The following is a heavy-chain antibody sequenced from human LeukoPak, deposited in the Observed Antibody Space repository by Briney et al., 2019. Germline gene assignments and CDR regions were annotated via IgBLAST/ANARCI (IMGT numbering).Heavy chain of an antibody. Sequence: SGTLSLTCTVSGASIISDTYYWGWIRQPPGKGLEWIGSIYYSGSTYYSPSLKSRVTMSVDTSTNQFSLKLISVTAADTALYYCARNFYASSGYYLDDFYFDFWGQGTLVTVSS. CDR1: GASIISDTYY. CDR2: IYYSGST. D-gene: IGHD3-22*01. J-gene: IGHJ4*02. CDR3: ARNFYASSGYYLDDFYFDF. V-gene: IGHV4-39*07.